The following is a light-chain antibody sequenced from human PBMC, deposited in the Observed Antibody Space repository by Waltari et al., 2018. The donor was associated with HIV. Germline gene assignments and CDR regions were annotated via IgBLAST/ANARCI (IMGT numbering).Light chain of an antibody. J-gene: IGLJ1*01. Sequence: SYELTQPPSVSVSPGKPVGIPCSGEKLGDKYACWYQQKPGQSPVVVIYQDNKRPSGIPERFSGSNSGNTATLIISETQSMDEADYYCQAWDNNTYVFGAGTKVTVL. CDR2: QDN. CDR3: QAWDNNTYV. V-gene: IGLV3-1*01. CDR1: KLGDKY.